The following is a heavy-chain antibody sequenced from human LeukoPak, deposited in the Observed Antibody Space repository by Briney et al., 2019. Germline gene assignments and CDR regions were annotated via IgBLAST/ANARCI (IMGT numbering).Heavy chain of an antibody. J-gene: IGHJ6*02. CDR3: AKVMGGSYAYYYGMDV. CDR1: GFTFSSYS. Sequence: GGSLRLSCAASGFTFSSYSMNWVRQAPGKGLEWVSSISSSSSYIYYADSVKGRFTISRDNAKNSLYLQMNSLRAEDTAVYYCAKVMGGSYAYYYGMDVWGQGTTVTVSS. V-gene: IGHV3-21*01. D-gene: IGHD1-26*01. CDR2: ISSSSSYI.